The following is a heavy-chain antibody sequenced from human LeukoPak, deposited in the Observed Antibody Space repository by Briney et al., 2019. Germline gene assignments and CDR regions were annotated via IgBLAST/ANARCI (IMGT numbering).Heavy chain of an antibody. V-gene: IGHV1-8*01. CDR1: GYPFITWE. Sequence: GASVKVSCKTSGYPFITWEINWVRQAAGQGLEWLGWVHPDSGNTDYAQKFRGRVTMSRDTSTSTAYMELSGLRLDDTAVYFCARGPRNDPWGQGTLVTVSS. J-gene: IGHJ5*02. CDR3: ARGPRNDP. CDR2: VHPDSGNT. D-gene: IGHD1-14*01.